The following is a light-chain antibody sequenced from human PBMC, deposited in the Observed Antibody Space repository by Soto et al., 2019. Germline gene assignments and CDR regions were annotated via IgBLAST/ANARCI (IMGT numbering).Light chain of an antibody. J-gene: IGKJ4*01. CDR2: GAS. CDR3: QQYGSSHALT. V-gene: IGKV3-20*01. Sequence: EIVLTQSPGPLSLSPGERATISCRASQSVSSSYLAWYQQKPGQAPRLLIYGASSRATGIPDRFSGSGSGTDFTLTISRLEPEDFAVYYCQQYGSSHALTFGGGTKVEIK. CDR1: QSVSSSY.